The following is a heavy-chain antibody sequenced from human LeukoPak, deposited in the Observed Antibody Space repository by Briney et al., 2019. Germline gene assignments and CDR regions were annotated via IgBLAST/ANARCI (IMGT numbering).Heavy chain of an antibody. CDR1: GHTLTELS. D-gene: IGHD1-26*01. J-gene: IGHJ4*02. CDR2: LDPEAGEM. Sequence: ASEKTSRKVSGHTLTELSLHWERHEPGKGLEWMGGLDPEAGEMIYSQKIQGRVTMTEDTTTDIAYMEMSSLRSEDTAVYYCATGRTWWDLLNYWGQGTLVTVSS. CDR3: ATGRTWWDLLNY. V-gene: IGHV1-24*01.